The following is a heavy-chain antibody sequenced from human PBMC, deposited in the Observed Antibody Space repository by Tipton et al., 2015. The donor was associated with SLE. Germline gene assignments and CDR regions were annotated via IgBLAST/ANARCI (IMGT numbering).Heavy chain of an antibody. CDR2: IYYSGST. CDR1: GGSIRSSNFY. D-gene: IGHD4-23*01. CDR3: ARHGNQDY. V-gene: IGHV4-39*01. Sequence: VKPSETLSLTCAVSGGSIRSSNFYWGWIRQPPGKGLEWIGSIYYSGSTYYNPSLKSRVTISVDTSKNQFSLKLSSVTAADTAVYYCARHGNQDYWGQGTLVTVSS. J-gene: IGHJ4*02.